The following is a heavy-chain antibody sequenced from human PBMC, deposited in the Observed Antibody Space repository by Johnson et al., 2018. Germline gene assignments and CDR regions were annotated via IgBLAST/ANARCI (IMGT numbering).Heavy chain of an antibody. J-gene: IGHJ3*02. Sequence: EVQLVESGGGLVQPGGSLRLSCAAYGFTFSSYAMSWVRQAPGKGLEWVSVISGSGGSTYYADSVKGRFIISRDNSKNTLYLQMNSLRAEATAVYYCAKDSRGVVTAIPDAFDIWGQGTMVTVSS. CDR2: ISGSGGST. D-gene: IGHD2-21*02. CDR1: GFTFSSYA. V-gene: IGHV3-23*04. CDR3: AKDSRGVVTAIPDAFDI.